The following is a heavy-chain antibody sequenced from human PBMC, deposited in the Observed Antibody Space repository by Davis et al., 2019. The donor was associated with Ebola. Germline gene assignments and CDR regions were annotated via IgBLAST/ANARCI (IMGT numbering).Heavy chain of an antibody. Sequence: MPSETLSLTCTVSAGSISSYYWSWIRQPPGKGLEWIGYTYYSGSTNYNPSLKSRVTISVDTSTNQSSLKLSSVTAADTAVYYCARRGRGRYDFWSGYYGYWGQGTLVTVSS. CDR1: AGSISSYY. J-gene: IGHJ4*02. CDR3: ARRGRGRYDFWSGYYGY. CDR2: TYYSGST. V-gene: IGHV4-59*08. D-gene: IGHD3-3*01.